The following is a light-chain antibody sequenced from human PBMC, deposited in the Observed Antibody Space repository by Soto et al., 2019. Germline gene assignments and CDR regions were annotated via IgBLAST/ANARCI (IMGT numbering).Light chain of an antibody. CDR2: GAS. Sequence: EIVLTQSPGTLSLSPGERATLSCRASQSVSSSYLAWYQHKPGQAPRLLIYGASNRATGIPDRFRGSGSGTDLALTISILQHEDLAVYYCQQYRTAPPFTFGQGTKLEIK. J-gene: IGKJ2*01. CDR3: QQYRTAPPFT. V-gene: IGKV3-20*01. CDR1: QSVSSSY.